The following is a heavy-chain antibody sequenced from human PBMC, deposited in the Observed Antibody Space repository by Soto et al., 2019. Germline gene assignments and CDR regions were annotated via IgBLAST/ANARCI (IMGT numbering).Heavy chain of an antibody. J-gene: IGHJ6*02. Sequence: ASVKVSCKASGYTFTSYYMHWVRQAPGQGLEWMGIINPSGGSTSYAQKFQGRVTMTRDTSTSTVYMELSSLRSEDTAVYYCARDWFVSYSGSYYYGMDVWGQGTTVTVSS. CDR3: ARDWFVSYSGSYYYGMDV. CDR2: INPSGGST. V-gene: IGHV1-46*01. D-gene: IGHD1-26*01. CDR1: GYTFTSYY.